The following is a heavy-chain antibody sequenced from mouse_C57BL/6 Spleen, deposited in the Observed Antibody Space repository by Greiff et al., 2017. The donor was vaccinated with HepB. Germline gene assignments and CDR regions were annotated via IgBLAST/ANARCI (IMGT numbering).Heavy chain of an antibody. CDR1: GYAFSSYW. CDR2: IYPGDGDT. D-gene: IGHD2-2*01. Sequence: QVQLQQSGAELVKPGASVKISCKASGYAFSSYWMNWVKQRPGKGLEWIGQIYPGDGDTNYNGKFKGKATLTADKSSSTAYMQLSSLTSEDSAVYFCARLGGYDGVSYAMDYWGQGTSVTVSS. V-gene: IGHV1-80*01. J-gene: IGHJ4*01. CDR3: ARLGGYDGVSYAMDY.